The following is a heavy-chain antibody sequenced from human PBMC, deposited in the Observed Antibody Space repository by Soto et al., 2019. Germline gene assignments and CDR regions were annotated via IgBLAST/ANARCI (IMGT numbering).Heavy chain of an antibody. D-gene: IGHD6-19*01. CDR1: GYTFTTYG. J-gene: IGHJ4*02. CDR3: ARDPVACTYVDY. CDR2: INGYNGNT. V-gene: IGHV1-18*01. Sequence: QVQLVQSGAEVKKPGASVKVSCKASGYTFTTYGISWVRQAPGQGLEWMGWINGYNGNTNYAQKREGRVTMTTDTSTSTAYMELRSLRSDGTAVYYCARDPVACTYVDYWGQGTLVTVSS.